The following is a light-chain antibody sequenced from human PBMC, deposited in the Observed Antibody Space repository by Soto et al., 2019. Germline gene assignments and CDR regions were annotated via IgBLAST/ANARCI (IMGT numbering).Light chain of an antibody. CDR3: QSYNSARWT. CDR2: AAS. J-gene: IGKJ1*01. V-gene: IGKV1-27*01. CDR1: QGISNY. Sequence: DIQMTQSPSSLSASVGDRVTIACRASQGISNYLAWYQQKPGKVPKLLIYAASTLQSGVPSRFSGSGSGSDFNLTISSLQPEDVAAYYCQSYNSARWTFGQGTKVEIK.